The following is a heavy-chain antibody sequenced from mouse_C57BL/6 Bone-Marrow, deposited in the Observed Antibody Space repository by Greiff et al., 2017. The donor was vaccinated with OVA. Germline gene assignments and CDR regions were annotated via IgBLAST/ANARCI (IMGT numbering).Heavy chain of an antibody. J-gene: IGHJ4*01. CDR1: GYTFTSYW. Sequence: QVQLHQPGAELVKPGASVKLSCKASGYTFTSYWMHWVKQRPGQGLEWIGMIHPNSGSTNYNEKFKSKATLTVDKSSSTAYMQLSSLTSEDSAVYYCARAYYSPYAMDYWGQGTSVTVSS. D-gene: IGHD2-12*01. V-gene: IGHV1-64*01. CDR3: ARAYYSPYAMDY. CDR2: IHPNSGST.